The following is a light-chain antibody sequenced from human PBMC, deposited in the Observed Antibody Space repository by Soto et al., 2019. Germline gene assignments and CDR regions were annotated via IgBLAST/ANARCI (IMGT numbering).Light chain of an antibody. CDR2: EVS. CDR3: SSYAGSNNHV. Sequence: QSALTQPASVSGSPGQSITISCTGTSSDIGYYNLVSWYQHHPGKAPKFLIYEVSKRPSGVPDRFSGSKSGNTASLTVSGLQAEDEADYYCSSYAGSNNHVFGTGTKVTVL. J-gene: IGLJ1*01. CDR1: SSDIGYYNL. V-gene: IGLV2-8*01.